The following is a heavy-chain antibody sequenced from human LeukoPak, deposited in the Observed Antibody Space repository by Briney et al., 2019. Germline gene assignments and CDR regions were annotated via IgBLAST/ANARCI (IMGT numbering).Heavy chain of an antibody. CDR3: AKEGYYGSGSFPDY. Sequence: PGRSLRLSCAASGFTLSSYATHWVREAPGKGLEWVAVISTKGSKKYYADSVKGRFSMSRDNSRNTLYLQMNSLRADDMGIFYCAKEGYYGSGSFPDYWGQGSLVTVSS. CDR1: GFTLSSYA. J-gene: IGHJ4*02. V-gene: IGHV3-30*18. CDR2: ISTKGSKK. D-gene: IGHD3-10*01.